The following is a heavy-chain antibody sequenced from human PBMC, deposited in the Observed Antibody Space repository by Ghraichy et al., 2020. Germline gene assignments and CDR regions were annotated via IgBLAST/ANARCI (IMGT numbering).Heavy chain of an antibody. CDR1: GGSFSGYY. V-gene: IGHV4-34*01. D-gene: IGHD3-16*02. J-gene: IGHJ4*02. CDR3: ARRAPYYDYIWGSYRYTNFDY. Sequence: SETLSLTCAVYGGSFSGYYWSWIRQPPGKGLEWIGEINHSGSTNYNPSLKSRVTISVDTSKNQFSLKLSSVTAADTAVYYCARRAPYYDYIWGSYRYTNFDYWGQGTLVTVSS. CDR2: INHSGST.